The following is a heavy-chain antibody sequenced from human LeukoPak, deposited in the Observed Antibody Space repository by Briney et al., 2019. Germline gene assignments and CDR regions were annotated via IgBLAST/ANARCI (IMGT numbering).Heavy chain of an antibody. D-gene: IGHD2/OR15-2a*01. CDR2: IKSNADGGTP. Sequence: GRSLRLSCAASGFSFMNAWMIWVRQAPGKGLEWVGRIKSNADGGTPDYAAPARGRFTISRDDSKNTLYLQMNSLKTEDTAVYYCTTFYHEYSPYWGRGTLVTVSS. CDR3: TTFYHEYSPY. CDR1: GFSFMNAW. J-gene: IGHJ4*02. V-gene: IGHV3-15*01.